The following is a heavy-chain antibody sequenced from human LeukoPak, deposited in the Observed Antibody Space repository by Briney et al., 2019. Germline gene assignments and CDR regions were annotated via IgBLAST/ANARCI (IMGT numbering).Heavy chain of an antibody. J-gene: IGHJ6*03. CDR3: ATDPPYGGYYYYYYMDV. CDR2: ISGSGGTT. CDR1: GLTFSTYA. V-gene: IGHV3-23*01. Sequence: GGSLRLSCAASGLTFSTYAMSWVRQAPGKGLAWVSSISGSGGTTYYADSVKGRFTISRDNSKNTLYLQKNSLRAEDTAVYYCATDPPYGGYYYYYYMDVWGKGTTVTVSS. D-gene: IGHD4/OR15-4a*01.